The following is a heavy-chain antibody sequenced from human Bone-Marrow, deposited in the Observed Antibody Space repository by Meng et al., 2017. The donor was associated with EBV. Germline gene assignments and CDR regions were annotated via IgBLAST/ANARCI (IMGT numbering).Heavy chain of an antibody. CDR1: GGSISSGGYY. V-gene: IGHV4-30-4*01. CDR3: ARTYTVTTGWFDP. J-gene: IGHJ5*02. CDR2: IYYSGST. D-gene: IGHD4-17*01. Sequence: QVQLQASGPGLVKPSQTLSLTCAVSGGSISSGGYYWSWIRQPPGKGLESIGYIYYSGSTYYNPSLKSRVTISVDTSKNHFSLKLSSVTAADTAVYYCARTYTVTTGWFDPWGQGTLVTVSS.